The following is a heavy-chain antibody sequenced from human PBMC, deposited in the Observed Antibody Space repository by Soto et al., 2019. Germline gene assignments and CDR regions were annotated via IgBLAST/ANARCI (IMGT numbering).Heavy chain of an antibody. Sequence: GGSLRLSCAVSGITVSRHYMSWVRQAPGKGLEWVSLIYSGGRTFYADSVKGRFSISRDNSKNTLYLQMNSLRAEDTAVYYYARDLGNGNHKGWFDSSGRGTLVIGSS. CDR3: ARDLGNGNHKGWFDS. CDR1: GITVSRHY. D-gene: IGHD1-20*01. V-gene: IGHV3-66*01. J-gene: IGHJ5*01. CDR2: IYSGGRT.